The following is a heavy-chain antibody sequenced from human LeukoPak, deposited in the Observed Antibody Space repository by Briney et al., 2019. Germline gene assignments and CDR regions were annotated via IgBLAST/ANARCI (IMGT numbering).Heavy chain of an antibody. J-gene: IGHJ4*02. CDR2: ISYDGSNK. CDR3: AKSGSGSSDDY. Sequence: GGSLRLSCAASGFTFSSYGMHWVRQAPGKGLEWVAVISYDGSNKYYADSVKGRFTISRDNSKNTLYLQMNSLRAEDTAVYYCAKSGSGSSDDYWGQGTLVTVSP. V-gene: IGHV3-30*18. CDR1: GFTFSSYG. D-gene: IGHD1-26*01.